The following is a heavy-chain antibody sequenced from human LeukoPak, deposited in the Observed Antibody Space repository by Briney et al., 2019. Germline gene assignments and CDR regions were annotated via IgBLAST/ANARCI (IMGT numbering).Heavy chain of an antibody. CDR3: ARGLLGYCSSTSCSLLYYYYGMDV. J-gene: IGHJ6*02. V-gene: IGHV3-33*01. CDR1: GFTFSSYG. CDR2: IWYDGSNK. Sequence: GGSLRLSCAASGFTFSSYGMHWVRQAPGKGLEWVAVIWYDGSNKYYADSVKGRFTISRDNSKNTLYLQMNSLRAEDTAVYYCARGLLGYCSSTSCSLLYYYYGMDVWGQGTTVTVSS. D-gene: IGHD2-2*01.